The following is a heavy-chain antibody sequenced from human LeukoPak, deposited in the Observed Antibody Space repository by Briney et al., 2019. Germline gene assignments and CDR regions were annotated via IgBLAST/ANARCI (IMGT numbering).Heavy chain of an antibody. CDR2: ISAYTGNT. D-gene: IGHD5-18*01. CDR1: GYTFSSYG. V-gene: IGHV1-18*01. Sequence: ASVKVSCKASGYTFSSYGISWVRQAPGQGLEWMGWISAYTGNTNYAQKLRGRVTMTTDTSTSTAYMDLRSLRSDDTAVYYCAREKRGYSYGLYFVYFDYWGQGTLVTVSS. CDR3: AREKRGYSYGLYFVYFDY. J-gene: IGHJ4*02.